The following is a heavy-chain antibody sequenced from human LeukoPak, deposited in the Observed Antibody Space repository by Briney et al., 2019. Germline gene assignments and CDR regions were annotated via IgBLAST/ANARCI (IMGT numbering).Heavy chain of an antibody. Sequence: GGSLRLSCAASGFTFRSYAMTWVRQAPGKGLEWVSTISAIGGTTYYADSVKGRFTISRDNSKNTLYLQMNSLRAEDTAVYYCAKARGSSSWSSFDYWGQGTLVTASS. CDR2: ISAIGGTT. J-gene: IGHJ4*02. D-gene: IGHD6-13*01. CDR1: GFTFRSYA. V-gene: IGHV3-23*01. CDR3: AKARGSSSWSSFDY.